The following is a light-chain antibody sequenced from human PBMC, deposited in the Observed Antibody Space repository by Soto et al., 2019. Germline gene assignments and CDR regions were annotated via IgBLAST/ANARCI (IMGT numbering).Light chain of an antibody. CDR3: QVWDSSSDVVL. CDR1: NFGAKS. V-gene: IGLV3-21*04. Sequence: SSELTQPPSVSVAPGKTARITCGGNNFGAKSVHWYQQKPGQAPVLVIYYDSARPSGIPERFSGSNSGNTATLTITRVEAGDEADYYCQVWDSSSDVVLFGGGTKLTVL. J-gene: IGLJ2*01. CDR2: YDS.